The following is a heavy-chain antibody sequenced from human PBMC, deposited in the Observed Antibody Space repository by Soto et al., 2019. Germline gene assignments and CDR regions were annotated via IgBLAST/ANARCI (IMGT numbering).Heavy chain of an antibody. CDR2: IIPILGIA. J-gene: IGHJ3*02. V-gene: IGHV1-69*02. CDR1: GGTFSSYT. D-gene: IGHD1-20*01. CDR3: ASIGYNWNDVNAFDI. Sequence: QVQLVQSGAEVKKPGSSVKVSCKASGGTFSSYTISWVRQAPGQGLEWMGRIIPILGIANYAQKFQGRVTITADKSTSTAYMELSSLRSEDTAVYYSASIGYNWNDVNAFDIWGQGTMVTVSS.